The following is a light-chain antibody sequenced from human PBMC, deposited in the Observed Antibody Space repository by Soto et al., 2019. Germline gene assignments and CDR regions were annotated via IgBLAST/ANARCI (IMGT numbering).Light chain of an antibody. CDR1: SSNIGAGYG. V-gene: IGLV1-40*01. CDR2: GNS. J-gene: IGLJ3*02. Sequence: QSVLTQPPSVSGAPGQRVTISCTGSSSNIGAGYGVHWYQQLPGTAPKLLIYGNSNRPSGVPDRFSGSKSGTSASLAITGFRAEDEADYYCQSYASSMRGWVFGGGTNLTVL. CDR3: QSYASSMRGWV.